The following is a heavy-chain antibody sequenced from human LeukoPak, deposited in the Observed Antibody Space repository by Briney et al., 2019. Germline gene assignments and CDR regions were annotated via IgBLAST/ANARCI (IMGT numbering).Heavy chain of an antibody. CDR3: ARDLSRMTTDGYFDL. J-gene: IGHJ2*01. CDR2: IWYDGTNK. Sequence: PGGSLRLSCAASGFTFSSYGMHWVRQAPGKGLEWVAVIWYDGTNKYYADSVKGRFTISRDSSKNTLYLQMNSLRGEDMAIYYCARDLSRMTTDGYFDLWGRGTLVTVSS. CDR1: GFTFSSYG. D-gene: IGHD4-11*01. V-gene: IGHV3-33*01.